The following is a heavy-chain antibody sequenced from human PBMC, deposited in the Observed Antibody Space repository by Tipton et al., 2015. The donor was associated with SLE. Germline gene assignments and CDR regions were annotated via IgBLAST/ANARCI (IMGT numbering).Heavy chain of an antibody. D-gene: IGHD6-13*01. CDR3: ARPIAAAGMGEDAFDI. CDR1: GGSVSSGSYY. V-gene: IGHV4-61*01. Sequence: TLSLTCTVSGGSVSSGSYYWSWIRQPPGKGLEWIGYIYYSGSTNYNPSLKSRVTISVDTSKNQFSLKLSSVTAADTAVYYCARPIAAAGMGEDAFDIWGQGTMVTVSS. J-gene: IGHJ3*02. CDR2: IYYSGST.